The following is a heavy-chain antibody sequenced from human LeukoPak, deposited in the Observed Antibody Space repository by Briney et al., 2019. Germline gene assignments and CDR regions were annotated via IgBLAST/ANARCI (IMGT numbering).Heavy chain of an antibody. CDR3: ARLYSSSSGKAFDI. D-gene: IGHD6-6*01. Sequence: GGSLRLSCVASGFXFSNLAIGWVRQAPGKGLEWVSVISDSGGTTYYADSVKGRFTISRDNSRNTLYLQMNSLRAEDTAVYYCARLYSSSSGKAFDIWGQGTMVTVSS. CDR2: ISDSGGTT. CDR1: GFXFSNLA. V-gene: IGHV3-23*01. J-gene: IGHJ3*02.